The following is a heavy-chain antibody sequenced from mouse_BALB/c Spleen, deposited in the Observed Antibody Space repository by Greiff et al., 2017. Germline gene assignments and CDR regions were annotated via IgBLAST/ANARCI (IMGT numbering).Heavy chain of an antibody. V-gene: IGHV2-6-7*01. CDR1: GFSLTGYG. Sequence: QVQLKESGPGLVAPSQSLSITCTVSGFSLTGYGVNWVRQPPGKGLEWLGMIWGDGSTDYNSALKSRLSISKDNSKSQVFLKMNSLQTDDTARYYCAREGYGYGGYYAMDYWGQGTSVTVSS. CDR3: AREGYGYGGYYAMDY. CDR2: IWGDGST. J-gene: IGHJ4*01. D-gene: IGHD1-2*01.